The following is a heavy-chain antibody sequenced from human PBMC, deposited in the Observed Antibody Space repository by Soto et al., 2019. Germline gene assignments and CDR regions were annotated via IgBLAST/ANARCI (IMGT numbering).Heavy chain of an antibody. Sequence: PGGSLRLSCAASGFTFSSYSMNWVRQAPGKGLEWVSSISSSSSYIYYADSVKGRFTISRDNSKDTLYLQMNSLRAEDTAVYYCARDSVPSIAARRGYYYYGMDVWGQGTTVTVSS. CDR1: GFTFSSYS. D-gene: IGHD6-6*01. CDR3: ARDSVPSIAARRGYYYYGMDV. CDR2: ISSSSSYI. J-gene: IGHJ6*02. V-gene: IGHV3-21*01.